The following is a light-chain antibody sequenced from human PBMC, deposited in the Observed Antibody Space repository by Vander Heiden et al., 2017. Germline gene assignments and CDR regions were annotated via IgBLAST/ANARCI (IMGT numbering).Light chain of an antibody. CDR2: AAS. J-gene: IGKJ2*03. CDR3: QESESTPYS. V-gene: IGKV1-39*01. CDR1: QSISSY. Sequence: DIQMTQSPSSLSASVGDRVTISCRASQSISSYLNWYQQKPGKAPKVLIYAASNLQSGVPSRSSARPSGTAFTLTMRMLHLEHFATYYCQESESTPYSFGQASKPQ.